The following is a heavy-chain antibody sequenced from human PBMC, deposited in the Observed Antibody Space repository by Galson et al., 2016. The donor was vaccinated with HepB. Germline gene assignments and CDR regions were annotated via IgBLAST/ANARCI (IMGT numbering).Heavy chain of an antibody. CDR1: GFTFSSYG. CDR2: IWYDGSNK. J-gene: IGHJ2*01. CDR3: DRDNSYFDSSGYYYRGVDLYLDL. Sequence: SLRLSCAASGFTFSSYGLHWVRQAPGKGLEWVAVIWYDGSNKYYADSVKGLLPIPRDNSKNTLYLKMNSLRADDTAVYSCDRDNSYFDSSGYYYRGVDLYLDLWGRGTLVTVST. V-gene: IGHV3-33*01. D-gene: IGHD3-22*01.